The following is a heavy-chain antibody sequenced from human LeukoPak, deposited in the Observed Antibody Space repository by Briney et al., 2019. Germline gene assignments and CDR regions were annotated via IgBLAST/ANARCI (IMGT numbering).Heavy chain of an antibody. CDR3: AREFSSPDY. J-gene: IGHJ4*02. Sequence: GGSLRLSCAASGFTFSDYYMSWIRQAPGKGLEWVSYISSGSTIYYADTVKGRFTISRDNAKNSLYLQMNSLRAEDTAVYYCAREFSSPDYWGQGTLVTVSS. CDR2: ISSGSTI. V-gene: IGHV3-11*01. D-gene: IGHD6-13*01. CDR1: GFTFSDYY.